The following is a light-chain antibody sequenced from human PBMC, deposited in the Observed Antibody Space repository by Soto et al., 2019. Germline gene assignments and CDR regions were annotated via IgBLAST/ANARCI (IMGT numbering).Light chain of an antibody. CDR3: QRYYSYPFR. CDR2: AAS. CDR1: QGISSY. J-gene: IGKJ4*01. Sequence: AIRMTQSPSSFSASTGDRVTITCRASQGISSYLAWYQQKPGKAPKLLIYAASTLQSGVPSRFNRGRSGTDFPLTISCLQSEDFATYYCQRYYSYPFRFGGGTKVEIK. V-gene: IGKV1-8*01.